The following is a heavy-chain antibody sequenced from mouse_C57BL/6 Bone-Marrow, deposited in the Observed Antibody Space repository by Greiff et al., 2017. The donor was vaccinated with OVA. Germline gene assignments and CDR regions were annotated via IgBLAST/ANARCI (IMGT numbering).Heavy chain of an antibody. Sequence: VQLQQSVAELVRPGASVKLSCTASGFTIKNTYMHWVKQRPEQGLEWIGWIDPANGNTKYAPKFQGQATITADTSSNTPYLQLSSLTSEDTAIYYCARDSSYPLFDYWGKGTTLTVSS. CDR1: GFTIKNTY. CDR3: ARDSSYPLFDY. D-gene: IGHD1-1*01. J-gene: IGHJ2*01. CDR2: IDPANGNT. V-gene: IGHV14-3*01.